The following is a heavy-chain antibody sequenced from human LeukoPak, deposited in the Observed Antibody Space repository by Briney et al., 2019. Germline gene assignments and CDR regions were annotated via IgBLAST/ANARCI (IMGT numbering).Heavy chain of an antibody. CDR3: ASGYYYRGDY. D-gene: IGHD3-22*01. CDR1: GGSISSGSYY. J-gene: IGHJ4*02. Sequence: SETLSLTCTVSGGSISSGSYYWSWIRQTAGTGLEWIGRIYTSGSTNYNPSLKSRVSISVDTSKNQFSLKLSSVTAADTAVYYCASGYYYRGDYWGQGTLVTVPS. V-gene: IGHV4-61*02. CDR2: IYTSGST.